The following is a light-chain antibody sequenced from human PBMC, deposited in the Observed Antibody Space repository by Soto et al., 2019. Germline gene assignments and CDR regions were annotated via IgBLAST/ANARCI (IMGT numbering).Light chain of an antibody. Sequence: VMTQSPAYQSITQGERATLSCRASQSVSSNLAWYQQKPGQAPRLLIYGASTRATGIPARFSGSGSGTDFTLTISSLQSEDFADYYCEHYNNWPLTFGGGTKVDIK. J-gene: IGKJ4*01. V-gene: IGKV3-15*01. CDR1: QSVSSN. CDR2: GAS. CDR3: EHYNNWPLT.